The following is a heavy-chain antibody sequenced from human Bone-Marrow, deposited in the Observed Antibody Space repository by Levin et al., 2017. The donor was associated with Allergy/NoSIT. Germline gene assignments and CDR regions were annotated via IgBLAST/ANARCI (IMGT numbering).Heavy chain of an antibody. V-gene: IGHV3-23*01. CDR3: AKDAAYTSGWYGGDAPDF. Sequence: PGGSLRLSCAASGFTFSNYAMGWVRQAPGKGLEWVSVISGSGGNTYYADSVKGRFTVSRDNSENMLYLQMNSLRAEDTAVYYCAKDAAYTSGWYGGDAPDFWGQGTMVTVSS. D-gene: IGHD6-19*01. CDR2: ISGSGGNT. CDR1: GFTFSNYA. J-gene: IGHJ3*01.